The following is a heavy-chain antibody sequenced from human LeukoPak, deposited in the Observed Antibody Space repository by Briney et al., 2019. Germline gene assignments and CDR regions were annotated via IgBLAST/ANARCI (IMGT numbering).Heavy chain of an antibody. CDR1: GGSFSGYY. CDR3: ARILGATRGFFSAAY. J-gene: IGHJ4*02. Sequence: PSETLSLTCAVYGGSFSGYYWSWIRQPPGKGLEWIGEINHSGSTNYNPSLKSRVTISVDTSKNQFSLKLSSVTAADTAVYYCARILGATRGFFSAAYWGQGTLVTVSS. V-gene: IGHV4-34*01. D-gene: IGHD1-26*01. CDR2: INHSGST.